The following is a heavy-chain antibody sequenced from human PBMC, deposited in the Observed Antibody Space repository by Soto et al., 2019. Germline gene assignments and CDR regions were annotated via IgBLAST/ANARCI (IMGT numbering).Heavy chain of an antibody. Sequence: PSETLSLTCTVSGGSISSGGYYWSWIRQHPGKGLEWIGYIYYSGSTYYNPSLKSRVTISVDTSKNQFSLKLSSVTAADTAVYYCARGPAAAEGWFDTWGQGTLVTVSS. J-gene: IGHJ5*02. V-gene: IGHV4-31*03. CDR3: ARGPAAAEGWFDT. CDR2: IYYSGST. CDR1: GGSISSGGYY. D-gene: IGHD6-13*01.